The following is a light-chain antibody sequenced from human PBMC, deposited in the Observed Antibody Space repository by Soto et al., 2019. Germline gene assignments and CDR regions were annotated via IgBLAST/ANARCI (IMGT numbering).Light chain of an antibody. Sequence: QSVLTQPVSVSGSPGQSITIFCTGTSSDVGGYNYVSWYQQHPVKAPKLMIYDVTNRPSGVSDRFSGSKSGNTASLTISGLQAEDEADYYCSSYTSSSTPYVFGTRTKVTVL. CDR1: SSDVGGYNY. J-gene: IGLJ1*01. CDR3: SSYTSSSTPYV. V-gene: IGLV2-14*01. CDR2: DVT.